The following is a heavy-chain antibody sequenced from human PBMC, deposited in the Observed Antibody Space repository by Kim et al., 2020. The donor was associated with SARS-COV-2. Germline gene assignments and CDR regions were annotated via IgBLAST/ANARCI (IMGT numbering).Heavy chain of an antibody. CDR2: ITDGGSA. J-gene: IGHJ6*01. CDR3: ARGMGGLRFGVGDNPYYY. D-gene: IGHD3-3*01. CDR1: GGSLSGYY. V-gene: IGHV4-34*01. Sequence: SETLSLTCAVYGGSLSGYYWTWVRQSPGKGLEWVGEITDGGSANYNPSLKSRVTISEDTSKTHVSLRVISVTAADTAVYFCARGMGGLRFGVGDNPYYY.